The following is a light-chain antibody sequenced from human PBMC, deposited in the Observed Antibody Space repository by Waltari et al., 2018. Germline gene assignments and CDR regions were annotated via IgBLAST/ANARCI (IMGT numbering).Light chain of an antibody. CDR3: QQDNSYPKT. Sequence: DIQMTQSPSTLSASVGDRVTITCRASQSISSWLAWYQQKPGKAPKLLIYKASSLESGVPSRFSGSGSGTEFTLTNSSLQPDDFATYYFQQDNSYPKTFGQGTKLEIK. J-gene: IGKJ2*01. V-gene: IGKV1-5*03. CDR2: KAS. CDR1: QSISSW.